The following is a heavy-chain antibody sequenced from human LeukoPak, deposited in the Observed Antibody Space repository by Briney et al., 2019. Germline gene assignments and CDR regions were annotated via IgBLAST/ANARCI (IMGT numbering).Heavy chain of an antibody. CDR3: AKLSSGCIDY. V-gene: IGHV3-23*01. D-gene: IGHD6-19*01. CDR2: ISGSVGST. J-gene: IGHJ4*02. CDR1: GFTFSSYG. Sequence: GGSLRLSCAASGFTFSSYGMSWVRQAPGKGLEWVSAISGSVGSTYYADPVKGRFTISRDNSKNTLYLQMNSLRAEDTAVYYCAKLSSGCIDYWGQGTLVTVSS.